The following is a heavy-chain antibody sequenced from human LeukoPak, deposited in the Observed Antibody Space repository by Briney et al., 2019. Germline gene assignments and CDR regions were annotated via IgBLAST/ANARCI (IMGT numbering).Heavy chain of an antibody. CDR2: FDPEDGET. J-gene: IGHJ5*02. CDR3: ATYYYGSGSPPFPHNWFDP. Sequence: ASVKVSCKASGGTFSSYAISWVRQAPGQGLEWMGGFDPEDGETIYAQKFQGRVTMTEDTSTDTAYMELSSLRSEDTAVYYCATYYYGSGSPPFPHNWFDPWGQGTLVTVSS. V-gene: IGHV1-24*01. CDR1: GGTFSSYA. D-gene: IGHD3-10*01.